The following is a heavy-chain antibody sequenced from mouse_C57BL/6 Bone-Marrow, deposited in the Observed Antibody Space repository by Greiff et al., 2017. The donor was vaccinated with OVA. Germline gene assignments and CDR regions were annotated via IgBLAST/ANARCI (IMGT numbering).Heavy chain of an antibody. Sequence: EVKLMESGGGLVQPKGSLKLSCAASGFSFNTYAMNWVRQAPGKGLEWVARIRSKSNNYATYYADSVKDRFTISRDDSESMLYLQMNNLKTEDTAMYYCVRHGPGPFDYWGQGTTLTVSS. CDR3: VRHGPGPFDY. V-gene: IGHV10-1*01. CDR2: IRSKSNNYAT. J-gene: IGHJ2*01. CDR1: GFSFNTYA.